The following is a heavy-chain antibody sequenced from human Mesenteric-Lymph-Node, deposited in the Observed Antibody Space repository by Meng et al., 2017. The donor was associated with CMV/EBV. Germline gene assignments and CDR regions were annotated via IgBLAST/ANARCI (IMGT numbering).Heavy chain of an antibody. D-gene: IGHD3-10*01. J-gene: IGHJ4*02. V-gene: IGHV3-11*04. CDR3: ARSRSYFHGSDY. Sequence: GESLKISCVASGLILDDYDMSWVRQAPGKGLEWVSYISSSGSTEYYADSVKGRFTVSRDNIKDSLYLQMNSLRAEDTAVYYCARSRSYFHGSDYWGQGTLVTVSS. CDR1: GLILDDYD. CDR2: ISSSGSTE.